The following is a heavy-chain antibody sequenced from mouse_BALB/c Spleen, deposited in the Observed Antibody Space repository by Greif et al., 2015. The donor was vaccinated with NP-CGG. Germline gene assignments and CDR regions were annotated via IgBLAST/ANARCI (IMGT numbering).Heavy chain of an antibody. V-gene: IGHV1-69*02. CDR3: TTLYYGNYVYYAMDY. CDR2: IYPSDSYT. D-gene: IGHD2-1*01. J-gene: IGHJ4*01. Sequence: QVQLKDSGAELVRPVASVKLSCKASGYTFTSYWINWVKQRPGQGLEWVGNIYPSDSYTNYNQKFKDKATLTVDKSSSTAYMQLSSPTSEDSAVYYCTTLYYGNYVYYAMDYWVQGTSVTVSS. CDR1: GYTFTSYW.